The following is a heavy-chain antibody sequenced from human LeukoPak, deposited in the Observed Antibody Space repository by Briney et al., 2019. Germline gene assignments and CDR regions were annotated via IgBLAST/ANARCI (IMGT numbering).Heavy chain of an antibody. Sequence: GGSLRLSCAASGFTFSSYAMHWVRQAPGKGLEWVTIISYDGSNNYFADSVKGRFTISRDNSKNTLYLQMNSLRPEDTAVYYCARDIDGLGSFDYWGQGTLVTVSS. V-gene: IGHV3-30-3*01. CDR3: ARDIDGLGSFDY. J-gene: IGHJ4*02. CDR2: ISYDGSNN. CDR1: GFTFSSYA. D-gene: IGHD5-24*01.